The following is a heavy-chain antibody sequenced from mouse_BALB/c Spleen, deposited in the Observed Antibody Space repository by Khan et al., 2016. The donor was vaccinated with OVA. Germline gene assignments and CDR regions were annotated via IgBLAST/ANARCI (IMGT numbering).Heavy chain of an antibody. Sequence: VQLQESGPELVKPGALVKISCKASGYTFTAYDINWVKQRPGQGLEWIGWIYPGDGSTEYNESFKGKATLTADTSSNTAYMQLTSLTSEKSAVYFCAREGLRGVGMDYWGQGTSVSVSS. D-gene: IGHD1-1*01. CDR3: AREGLRGVGMDY. J-gene: IGHJ4*01. V-gene: IGHV1S56*01. CDR1: GYTFTAYD. CDR2: IYPGDGST.